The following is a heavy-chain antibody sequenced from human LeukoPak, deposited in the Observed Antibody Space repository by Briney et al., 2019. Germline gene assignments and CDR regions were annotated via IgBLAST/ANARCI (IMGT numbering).Heavy chain of an antibody. CDR3: AQRGQDY. CDR2: IHTDGSAT. Sequence: PGGSLRLSCAASGFSFSSYWMHWVRQAPGTGPVWVSQIHTDGSATYYADSVKGRFTISRDNAKNTLYLQMNSLRAEDTAVYYCAQRGQDYWGQGTLVTVSS. D-gene: IGHD6-25*01. V-gene: IGHV3-74*01. CDR1: GFSFSSYW. J-gene: IGHJ4*02.